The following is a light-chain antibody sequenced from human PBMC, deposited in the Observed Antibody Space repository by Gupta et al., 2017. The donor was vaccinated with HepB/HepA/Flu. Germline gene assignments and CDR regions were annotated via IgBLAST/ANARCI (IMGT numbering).Light chain of an antibody. Sequence: EIVLTHSLGTLSLSPVERATLSCRASQSVSNSYLAWYQQKPGQAPRLLIYSTSTRAAGIPDRFSGSGSGTDVTLTITRLEPEDVAVYYCQQFGGSFPLTFGGGTKVEIK. J-gene: IGKJ4*01. CDR3: QQFGGSFPLT. V-gene: IGKV3-20*01. CDR2: STS. CDR1: QSVSNSY.